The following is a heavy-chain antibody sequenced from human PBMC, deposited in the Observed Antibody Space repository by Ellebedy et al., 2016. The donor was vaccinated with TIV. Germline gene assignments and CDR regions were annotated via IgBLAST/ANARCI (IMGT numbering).Heavy chain of an antibody. J-gene: IGHJ5*02. CDR3: ARHSSRIAAADDWFDP. CDR1: GYSFTSYW. Sequence: GESLKISCKGSGYSFTSYWIGWVRQMPGKGLEWMGIIYPGDSDTRYNPSFQGQVTISADKSISTAYLQWSSLKASDTAMYYCARHSSRIAAADDWFDPWGQGTLVTVSS. D-gene: IGHD6-13*01. CDR2: IYPGDSDT. V-gene: IGHV5-51*01.